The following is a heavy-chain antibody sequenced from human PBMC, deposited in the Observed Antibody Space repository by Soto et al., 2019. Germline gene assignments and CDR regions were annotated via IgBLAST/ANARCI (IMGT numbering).Heavy chain of an antibody. V-gene: IGHV3-48*02. CDR2: ITGGGATV. Sequence: AGGSLRLSCAVSGLTFSTYSMNWVRQAPGKGLEWVSYITGGGATVYYADSVKGRFTISRDNAKNSLYLQMNSLRDEDTAVYYCTTSGSHEHWGQGTLVTVSS. J-gene: IGHJ4*02. CDR3: TTSGSHEH. CDR1: GLTFSTYS. D-gene: IGHD2-15*01.